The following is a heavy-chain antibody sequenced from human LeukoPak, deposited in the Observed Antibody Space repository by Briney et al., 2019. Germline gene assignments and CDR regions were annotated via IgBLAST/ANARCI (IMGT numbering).Heavy chain of an antibody. V-gene: IGHV1-8*03. J-gene: IGHJ5*02. CDR3: ARGNGRFLEWLFIS. CDR1: EYTFTSYD. CDR2: MNPNSGNT. D-gene: IGHD3-3*01. Sequence: ASVKVSCKASEYTFTSYDINWVRQATGQGLEWMGWMNPNSGNTGYAQKFQGRVTITRNTSISTAYMELSSLRSEDTAVYYCARGNGRFLEWLFISWGQGTLVTVSS.